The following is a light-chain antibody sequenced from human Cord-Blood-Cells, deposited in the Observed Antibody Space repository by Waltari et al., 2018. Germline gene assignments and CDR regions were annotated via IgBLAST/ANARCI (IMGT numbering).Light chain of an antibody. CDR3: SSYTSSSTLYV. CDR2: DVS. Sequence: QSALTQPASVSGSPGQSITISCTGTSSDVGGYNYVSWYQHHPGKAPKLMIYDVSNRPSGVSNLFFGSKSGNTASLTISGLQAEDEADYYCSSYTSSSTLYVFGTGTKVTVL. V-gene: IGLV2-14*03. CDR1: SSDVGGYNY. J-gene: IGLJ1*01.